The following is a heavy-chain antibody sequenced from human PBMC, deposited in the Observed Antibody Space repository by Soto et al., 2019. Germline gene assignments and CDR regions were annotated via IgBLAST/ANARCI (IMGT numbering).Heavy chain of an antibody. CDR3: ARGGSGYTWFHEF. CDR2: IIPVFQTA. V-gene: IGHV1-69*01. Sequence: QEQLVQSGAEVKKPGSSVKVSCKASGGLFSSYPISWVRQVPGQGIEWMGGIIPVFQTAYYTQRFQGRVTINADDSTNKAYMELSSLRSEDTAIYYCARGGSGYTWFHEFWGQGTLVTVSS. J-gene: IGHJ4*02. D-gene: IGHD3-22*01. CDR1: GGLFSSYP.